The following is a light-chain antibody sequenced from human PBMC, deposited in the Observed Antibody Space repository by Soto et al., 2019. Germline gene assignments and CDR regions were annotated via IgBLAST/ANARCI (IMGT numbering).Light chain of an antibody. CDR1: QSVSSK. Sequence: IQMTQSPSTLSASVGDRVTITCRASQSVSSKLAWYQQKVGKAPKLLIYDASSLESGVPSRFSGSGSGTEFTLTISSLQPDDFATYYCQQYNSYSEAFGQGTKVDI. CDR3: QQYNSYSEA. V-gene: IGKV1-5*01. CDR2: DAS. J-gene: IGKJ1*01.